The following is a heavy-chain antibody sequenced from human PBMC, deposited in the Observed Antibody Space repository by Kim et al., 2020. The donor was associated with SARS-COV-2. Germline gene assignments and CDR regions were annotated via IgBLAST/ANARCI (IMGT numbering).Heavy chain of an antibody. V-gene: IGHV1-69*13. CDR3: ARDYIVVVVAAKLYYYYGMDV. Sequence: SVKVSCKASGGTFSSYAISWVRQAPGQGLECMGGIIPIFGTANYAQKFQGRVTITADESTSTAYMELSSLRSEDTAVYYCARDYIVVVVAAKLYYYYGMDVWGQGTTVTVSS. J-gene: IGHJ6*02. CDR1: GGTFSSYA. D-gene: IGHD2-15*01. CDR2: IIPIFGTA.